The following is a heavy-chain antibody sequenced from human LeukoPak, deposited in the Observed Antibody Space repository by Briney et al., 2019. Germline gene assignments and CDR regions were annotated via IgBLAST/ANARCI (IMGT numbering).Heavy chain of an antibody. Sequence: SETLSLTCAVSGGSISSGGYSWSWIRQPPGKGLEGIGYIYHSGSTYYNPSLKSRVTISVDRSKNQFSLKLSSVTAADTAVYYCARGLCSGGSCYLDYWGQGTLVTVSS. CDR1: GGSISSGGYS. V-gene: IGHV4-30-2*01. CDR2: IYHSGST. J-gene: IGHJ4*02. CDR3: ARGLCSGGSCYLDY. D-gene: IGHD2-15*01.